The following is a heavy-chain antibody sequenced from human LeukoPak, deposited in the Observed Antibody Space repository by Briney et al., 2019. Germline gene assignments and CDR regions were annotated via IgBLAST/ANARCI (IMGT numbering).Heavy chain of an antibody. D-gene: IGHD3-3*01. CDR2: INHSGST. V-gene: IGHV4-39*07. CDR3: ARDYDFWSGYYFEYYYMDV. Sequence: SETLSLTCTVSGGSISTSNYYWGWIRQPPGKGLEWIGEINHSGSTNYNPSLKSRVTISVDTSKNQFSLKLSSVTAADTAVYYCARDYDFWSGYYFEYYYMDVWGKGTTVTVSS. CDR1: GGSISTSNYY. J-gene: IGHJ6*03.